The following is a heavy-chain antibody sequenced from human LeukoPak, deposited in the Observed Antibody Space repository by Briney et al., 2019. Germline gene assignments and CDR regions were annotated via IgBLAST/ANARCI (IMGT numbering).Heavy chain of an antibody. J-gene: IGHJ3*02. V-gene: IGHV3-64*01. Sequence: GGSLRLSCAASGFTFSSYAMHWVRQAPGKGLEYVSAISSNGGSTYYANSVKGRFTISRDNSKNTLYLQMGSLRAEDMAVYYCASVVVVTAIGRNAFDIWGQGTMVTVSS. CDR3: ASVVVVTAIGRNAFDI. CDR2: ISSNGGST. D-gene: IGHD2-21*02. CDR1: GFTFSSYA.